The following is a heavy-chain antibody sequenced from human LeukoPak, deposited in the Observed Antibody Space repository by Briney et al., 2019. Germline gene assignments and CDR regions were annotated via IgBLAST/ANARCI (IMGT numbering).Heavy chain of an antibody. CDR3: ARDLEWELRAFDI. CDR1: GGSISLYY. D-gene: IGHD1-26*01. Sequence: SETLSLTCTVSGGSISLYYWSWIRQPPGKGLEWIGYIYYSGVSGSTHYNPSLKSRVTMSVDTSKNQFSLKLSSVTAADTAVYYCARDLEWELRAFDIWGQGTMVTVSS. V-gene: IGHV4-59*12. CDR2: IYYSGVSGST. J-gene: IGHJ3*02.